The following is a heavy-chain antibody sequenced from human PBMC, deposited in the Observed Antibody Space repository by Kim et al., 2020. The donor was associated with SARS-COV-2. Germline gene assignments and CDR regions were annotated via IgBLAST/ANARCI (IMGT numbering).Heavy chain of an antibody. J-gene: IGHJ4*02. Sequence: NRRGGGKNYAPKCQGRVTMTGDTSTNTVYMELSSLRSDDTAVYYCAKEGGHWGQGTLVTVSS. V-gene: IGHV1-46*01. CDR2: NRRGGGK. CDR3: AKEGGH. D-gene: IGHD3-16*01.